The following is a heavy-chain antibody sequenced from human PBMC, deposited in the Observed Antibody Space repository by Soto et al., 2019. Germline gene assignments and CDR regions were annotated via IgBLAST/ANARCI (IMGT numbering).Heavy chain of an antibody. CDR1: GFTFSSYG. CDR3: AREMSAGHYYYYGMDV. D-gene: IGHD6-13*01. J-gene: IGHJ6*02. CDR2: IWYDGSNK. V-gene: IGHV3-33*01. Sequence: QVQLVESGGGVVQPGRSLRLSCAASGFTFSSYGMHWVRQAPGKGLEWVAVIWYDGSNKYYADSVKGRFTISRDNSKNTLYLQMNSLRAEDTAVYYCAREMSAGHYYYYGMDVWGQGTTVTVSS.